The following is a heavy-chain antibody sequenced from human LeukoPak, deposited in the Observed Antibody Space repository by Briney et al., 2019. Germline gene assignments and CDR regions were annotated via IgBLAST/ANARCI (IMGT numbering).Heavy chain of an antibody. CDR2: INGDASST. V-gene: IGHV3-74*01. Sequence: GGSLRLSCAASGLTLSGYWMHWVRQAPGKGLVWVSRINGDASSTSYADSVKCRFTISRDNPKRTLYLKMNRLSVEDTGVYYCARARGNTYGYFEYWGQGTLVTVSS. D-gene: IGHD5-18*01. CDR1: GLTLSGYW. CDR3: ARARGNTYGYFEY. J-gene: IGHJ4*02.